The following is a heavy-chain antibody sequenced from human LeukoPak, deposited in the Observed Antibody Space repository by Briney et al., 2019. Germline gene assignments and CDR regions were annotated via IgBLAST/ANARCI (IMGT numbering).Heavy chain of an antibody. CDR2: VSTGSNYI. Sequence: GGSLRLSCTASGFTFSSYSLNWVRQAPGKGLEWVSSVSTGSNYIYYADSVRGRFTISRDNSKKALSLQMSTLRPDDTAVYFCARDSTVGAAHFDFWGQGALVTVSS. CDR1: GFTFSSYS. D-gene: IGHD2-15*01. V-gene: IGHV3-21*01. CDR3: ARDSTVGAAHFDF. J-gene: IGHJ4*02.